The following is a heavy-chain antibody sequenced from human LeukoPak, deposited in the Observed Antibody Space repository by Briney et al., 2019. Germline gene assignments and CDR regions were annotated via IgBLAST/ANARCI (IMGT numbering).Heavy chain of an antibody. Sequence: SETLSLTCAVSGGSISSGGYSWSWIRQPPGKGLEWIGYIYHSGSTYYNPSLKIRVTISVDRSKNQFSLKLSSVTAADTAVYYCARAYYGDYVSGFDPWGQGTLVTVSS. CDR2: IYHSGST. V-gene: IGHV4-30-2*01. CDR1: GGSISSGGYS. J-gene: IGHJ5*02. CDR3: ARAYYGDYVSGFDP. D-gene: IGHD4-17*01.